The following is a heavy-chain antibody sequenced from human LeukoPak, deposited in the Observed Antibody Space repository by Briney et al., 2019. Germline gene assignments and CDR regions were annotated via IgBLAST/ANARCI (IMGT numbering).Heavy chain of an antibody. CDR1: GGSIRSYY. J-gene: IGHJ6*03. Sequence: SETLSLTCTVSGGSIRSYYWGWIRQPPGKGLEWIGSIYYSGSTYYNPSLKSRVTLSVDTSKNQFSLKLSSVTAADTAVYYCARAMVRGVISFYYYYYMDVWGKGTTVTISS. CDR2: IYYSGST. CDR3: ARAMVRGVISFYYYYYMDV. D-gene: IGHD3-10*01. V-gene: IGHV4-39*01.